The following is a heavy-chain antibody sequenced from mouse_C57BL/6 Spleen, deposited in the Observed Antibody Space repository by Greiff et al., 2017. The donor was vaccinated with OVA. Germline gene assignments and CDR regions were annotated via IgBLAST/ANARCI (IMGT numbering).Heavy chain of an antibody. J-gene: IGHJ1*03. CDR3: ARYDYGSRNWYFDV. CDR2: IYPGSGST. D-gene: IGHD1-1*01. CDR1: GYTFTSYW. Sequence: QVQLQQSGAELVKPGASVKMSCKASGYTFTSYWITWVKQRPGQGLEWIGDIYPGSGSTNYNEKFKSKATLTVDTSSSTAYMQLSSLTSEDSAVYYCARYDYGSRNWYFDVWGTGTTVTVSS. V-gene: IGHV1-55*01.